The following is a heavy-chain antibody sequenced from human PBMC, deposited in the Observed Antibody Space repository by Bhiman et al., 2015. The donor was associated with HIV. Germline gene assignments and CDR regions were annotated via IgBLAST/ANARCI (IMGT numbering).Heavy chain of an antibody. J-gene: IGHJ4*02. Sequence: EVQLLQSGGGLVQPGGSLRLSCAASGFTFSSYAMSWVRQASREGLEWVSSIGGSGVNTYYADSVKGRFTISRDNSDNSKNTLYLQMNSLRADDTAVYYCAKHASGSYWADYWGQGTLVTVSS. CDR2: IGGSGVNT. CDR1: GFTFSSYA. D-gene: IGHD3-10*01. V-gene: IGHV3-23*01. CDR3: AKHASGSYWADY.